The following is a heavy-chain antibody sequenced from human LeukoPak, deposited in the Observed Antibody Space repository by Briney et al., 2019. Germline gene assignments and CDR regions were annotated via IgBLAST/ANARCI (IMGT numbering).Heavy chain of an antibody. CDR1: GYSFTSYW. CDR2: IYPGDPDT. Sequence: GESLKISCKGSGYSFTSYWIGWVRQMPGKGLEWMGIIYPGDPDTRYSPSFQGQVTISADKSISTAYLQWSSLKASDTAMYYRARLGIVGATTLYYGMDVWGQGTTVTVSS. CDR3: ARLGIVGATTLYYGMDV. V-gene: IGHV5-51*01. J-gene: IGHJ6*02. D-gene: IGHD1-26*01.